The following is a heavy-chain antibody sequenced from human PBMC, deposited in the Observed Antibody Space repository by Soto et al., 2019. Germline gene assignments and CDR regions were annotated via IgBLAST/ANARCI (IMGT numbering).Heavy chain of an antibody. CDR3: ARRYGGNFDY. Sequence: SETLSLTCSVSGDSISNYYWNWIRQPPGKGLEWIGYFSYTGTTNYNPSLKSRVTISADTSKNQFSLKVSSVTAADTAVYYCARRYGGNFDYWGQGTLVTVSS. D-gene: IGHD1-26*01. V-gene: IGHV4-59*01. CDR2: FSYTGTT. CDR1: GDSISNYY. J-gene: IGHJ4*02.